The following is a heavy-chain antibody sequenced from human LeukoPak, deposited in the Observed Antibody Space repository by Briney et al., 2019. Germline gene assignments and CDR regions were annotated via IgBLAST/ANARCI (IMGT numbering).Heavy chain of an antibody. CDR2: YFATGST. V-gene: IGHV4-59*11. CDR3: VRTGWELLTT. CDR1: GASFDSHY. Sequence: SETLSLTCNVSGASFDSHYWTWVRQTPDKRLEWIGYYFATGSTDYNPSLKSRDTMSVDRSKNHFFLRLNSVTAADTAVYYCVRTGWELLTTWGPGTLVTVSS. J-gene: IGHJ4*02. D-gene: IGHD1-1*01.